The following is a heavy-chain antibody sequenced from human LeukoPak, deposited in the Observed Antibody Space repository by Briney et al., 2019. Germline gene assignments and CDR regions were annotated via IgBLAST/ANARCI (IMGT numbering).Heavy chain of an antibody. D-gene: IGHD3-10*01. V-gene: IGHV3-66*02. CDR2: IYSGGST. Sequence: PGGSLRLSCAASGFTVSSNYMSWGRQAPGKGLEWVSVIYSGGSTYYADSVKGRFTISRDNSKNTLYLQMNSLRAEDTAVYYCARDLILWFGEFDYYYYGMDVWGQGTTVTVSS. J-gene: IGHJ6*02. CDR3: ARDLILWFGEFDYYYYGMDV. CDR1: GFTVSSNY.